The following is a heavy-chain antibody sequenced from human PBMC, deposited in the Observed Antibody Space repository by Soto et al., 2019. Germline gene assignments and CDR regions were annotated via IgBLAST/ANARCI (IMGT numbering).Heavy chain of an antibody. CDR1: GYTFTSYA. V-gene: IGHV1-3*04. CDR3: VRNPCITTSRDF. J-gene: IGHJ4*02. Sequence: QVQLVQSGAEVKKPGASVKVSCKASGYTFTSYAMPWVRQAPGQRLEWMGWINTGNGNTKYSHKFQVRVTITRDTSASTAYVERIGPRAEDTSLGSRVRNPCITTSRDFWGQGALVTVSS. CDR2: INTGNGNT. D-gene: IGHD2-2*01.